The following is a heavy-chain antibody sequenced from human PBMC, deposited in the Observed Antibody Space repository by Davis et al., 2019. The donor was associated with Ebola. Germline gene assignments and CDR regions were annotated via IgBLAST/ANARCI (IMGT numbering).Heavy chain of an antibody. D-gene: IGHD5-18*01. Sequence: GSLKISCAASGFTFSTYAMHWVRQAPGKGLEYVSAISSNGGSTYYANSVKGRFTISRDNSKNTLSLQMGSLRAEDTAVYYCAKGLDTAMVTEDYWGQGTLVTVSS. CDR1: GFTFSTYA. V-gene: IGHV3-64*01. CDR2: ISSNGGST. CDR3: AKGLDTAMVTEDY. J-gene: IGHJ4*02.